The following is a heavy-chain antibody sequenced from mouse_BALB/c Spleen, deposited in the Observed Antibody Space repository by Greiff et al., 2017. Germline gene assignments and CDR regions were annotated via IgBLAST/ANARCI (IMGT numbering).Heavy chain of an antibody. CDR3: ARSNGPYAMDY. V-gene: IGHV5-17*02. J-gene: IGHJ4*01. CDR2: ISSGSSTI. D-gene: IGHD1-1*02. Sequence: EVKLMESGGGLVQPGGSRKLSCAASGFTFSSFGMHWVRQAPEKGLEWVAYISSGSSTIYYADTVKGRFTISRDNPKNTLFLQMTSLRSEDTAMYYCARSNGPYAMDYWGQGTSVTVSS. CDR1: GFTFSSFG.